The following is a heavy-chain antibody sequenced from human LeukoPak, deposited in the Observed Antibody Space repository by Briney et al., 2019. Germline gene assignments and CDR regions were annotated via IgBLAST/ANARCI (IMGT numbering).Heavy chain of an antibody. V-gene: IGHV4-34*01. CDR3: ARDYTS. J-gene: IGHJ3*01. CDR2: ITYSGST. Sequence: SETLSLTCAVYGGSFSGYYWSWIRQPPGKGLEWIGEITYSGSTNYNSSLKSRVTISVDTSKNQFSLKPNSVTAADTAVYYCARDYTSWGQGTMVTVSS. D-gene: IGHD4-11*01. CDR1: GGSFSGYY.